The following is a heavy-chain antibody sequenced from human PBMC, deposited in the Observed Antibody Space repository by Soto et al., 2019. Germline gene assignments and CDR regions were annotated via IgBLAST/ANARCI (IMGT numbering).Heavy chain of an antibody. Sequence: PSETLSLTCTVSGGSINNYYWSWFRQPPGKGLEWIGYVYYSGSTKYNPSLKSRVAISVDTSKNQFSLKVNSVTAADTAVYYCARDHPVGPTPFDYWGQGTLVTVSS. CDR1: GGSINNYY. J-gene: IGHJ4*02. D-gene: IGHD1-26*01. V-gene: IGHV4-59*01. CDR2: VYYSGST. CDR3: ARDHPVGPTPFDY.